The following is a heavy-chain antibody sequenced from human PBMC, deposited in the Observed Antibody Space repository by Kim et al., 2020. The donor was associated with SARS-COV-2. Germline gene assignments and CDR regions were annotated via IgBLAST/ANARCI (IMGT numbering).Heavy chain of an antibody. D-gene: IGHD3-10*01. Sequence: SETLSLTCTVSGGSISSGGYYWSWIRQHPGKGLEWIGYIYYSGSTYYNPSLKSRVTISVDTSKNQFSLKLSSVTAADTAVYYCARDGHGSGNLDYWGQGTLVTVSS. CDR3: ARDGHGSGNLDY. J-gene: IGHJ4*02. CDR1: GGSISSGGYY. V-gene: IGHV4-31*03. CDR2: IYYSGST.